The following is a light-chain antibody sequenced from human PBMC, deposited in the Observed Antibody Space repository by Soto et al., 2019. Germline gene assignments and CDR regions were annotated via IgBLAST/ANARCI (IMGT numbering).Light chain of an antibody. CDR2: EVS. CDR1: SSDIGGYNY. V-gene: IGLV2-8*01. J-gene: IGLJ1*01. CDR3: GSYGGSNNYV. Sequence: QSALTQPPSASGSPGQSVTISCTGTSSDIGGYNYVSWYQQHPGKAPKLMIYEVSKRPSGVPDRFSGCKYGNTASLTVSGLQAEDEADYYCGSYGGSNNYVFGSGTQVTVL.